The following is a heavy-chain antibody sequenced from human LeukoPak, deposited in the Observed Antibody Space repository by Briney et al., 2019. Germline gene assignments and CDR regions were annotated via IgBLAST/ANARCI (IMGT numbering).Heavy chain of an antibody. J-gene: IGHJ4*02. D-gene: IGHD1-1*01. Sequence: ASVKVSCKTSGYTFTNLDINWQRQAPGQGLEWMGWVSPNSGDTGYAQKFQGRVSMTRDTSISTAYMELSSLRSEDTAVYYCASNPPNTGDFYYWGLGSLVTVSS. CDR3: ASNPPNTGDFYY. CDR1: GYTFTNLD. V-gene: IGHV1-8*01. CDR2: VSPNSGDT.